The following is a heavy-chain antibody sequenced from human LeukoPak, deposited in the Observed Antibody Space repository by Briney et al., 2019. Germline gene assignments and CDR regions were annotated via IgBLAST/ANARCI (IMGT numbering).Heavy chain of an antibody. CDR1: GDSINSLDL. Sequence: ASGTLSLTCTVSGDSINSLDLWSWVRQPPGKGLEWIGEMYLSGTTHSNPSVKSRVTISVDTSKNQFSLKLSSVTAADTAVYYCAREKSSGWFNWFDPWGQGTLVTVSS. V-gene: IGHV4-4*02. D-gene: IGHD6-19*01. CDR2: MYLSGTT. J-gene: IGHJ5*02. CDR3: AREKSSGWFNWFDP.